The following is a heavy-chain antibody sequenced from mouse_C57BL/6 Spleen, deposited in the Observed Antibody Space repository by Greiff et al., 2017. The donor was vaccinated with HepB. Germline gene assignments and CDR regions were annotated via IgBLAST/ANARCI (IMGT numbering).Heavy chain of an antibody. Sequence: EVQRVESGGGLVKPGGSLKLSCAASGFTFSSYAMSWVRQTPEKRLEWVATISDGGSYTYYPDNVKGRFTISRDNAKNNLYLQMSHLKSEDTAMYYCARDRGDEDFDYWGQGTTLTVSS. CDR1: GFTFSSYA. D-gene: IGHD3-1*01. V-gene: IGHV5-4*01. J-gene: IGHJ2*01. CDR2: ISDGGSYT. CDR3: ARDRGDEDFDY.